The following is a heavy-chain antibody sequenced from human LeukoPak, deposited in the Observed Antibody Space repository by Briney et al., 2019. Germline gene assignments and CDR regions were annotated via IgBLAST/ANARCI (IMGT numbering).Heavy chain of an antibody. CDR2: ISYDGSNK. D-gene: IGHD6-13*01. CDR3: AKDQGGGIAAAGTGFDY. Sequence: GGSLGLSCAASGFTFSSYGMHWVRQAPGKGLEWVAVISYDGSNKYYADYVKGRFTISRDNSKNTLYLQMNSLRAEDTAVYYCAKDQGGGIAAAGTGFDYWGQGTLVTVSS. CDR1: GFTFSSYG. V-gene: IGHV3-30*18. J-gene: IGHJ4*02.